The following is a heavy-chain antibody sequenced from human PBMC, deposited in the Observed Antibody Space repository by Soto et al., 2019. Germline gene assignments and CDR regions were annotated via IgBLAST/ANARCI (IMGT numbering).Heavy chain of an antibody. CDR3: AKPHFVGGYYYYYMDV. V-gene: IGHV3-23*01. Sequence: EVQLLESGGGLVQPGGSLRLSCAASGFTFSSYAMSWVRQAPGKGLEWVSAISGSGGSTYYADSVKGRFTISRDNSKNTLYLQMNSVRAEDTAVYYCAKPHFVGGYYYYYMDVWGKGTTVTVSS. CDR1: GFTFSSYA. J-gene: IGHJ6*03. CDR2: ISGSGGST. D-gene: IGHD3-16*01.